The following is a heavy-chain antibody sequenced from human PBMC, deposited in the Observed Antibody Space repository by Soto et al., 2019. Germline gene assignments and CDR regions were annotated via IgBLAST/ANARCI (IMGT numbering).Heavy chain of an antibody. V-gene: IGHV1-18*01. CDR2: ISAYNGNT. CDR1: GYTFTSYG. CDR3: AREHGSGSYYTSDAFDI. D-gene: IGHD3-10*01. Sequence: QVQLVQSGAEVKKPGASVKVSCKASGYTFTSYGISWVRQAPGQGLEWMGWISAYNGNTNYAQKPQGRVTMTTETSTSTAYMELRSLRSDDTAVYYCAREHGSGSYYTSDAFDIWGQGTMVTVSS. J-gene: IGHJ3*02.